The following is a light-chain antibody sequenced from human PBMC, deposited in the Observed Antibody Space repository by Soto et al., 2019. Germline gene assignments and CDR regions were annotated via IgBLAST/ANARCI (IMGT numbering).Light chain of an antibody. Sequence: QLVLTQPASVSGSPGQSSTISCTGTSSDVGGYDYVSWYQHHPGKAPKLMIYDVSNRPSGVSDRFSGSKSGNTASLTISGLQAEDEADYYCSSYTGSSTLVVFGGGTKLTVL. V-gene: IGLV2-14*03. CDR3: SSYTGSSTLVV. CDR1: SSDVGGYDY. J-gene: IGLJ2*01. CDR2: DVS.